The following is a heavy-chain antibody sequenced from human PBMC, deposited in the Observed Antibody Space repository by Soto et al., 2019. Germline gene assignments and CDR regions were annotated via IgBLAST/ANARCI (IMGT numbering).Heavy chain of an antibody. CDR3: ARVDSSGYPPFDY. D-gene: IGHD3-22*01. J-gene: IGHJ4*02. V-gene: IGHV4-30-4*01. CDR2: IYYSGST. CDR1: GGSISSGDYY. Sequence: QVQLQESGPGLVKPSQTLSLTCTVSGGSISSGDYYWSWIRQPPGKGLEWIGYIYYSGSTYYNPSLTSLVTISVDTSKNQFSLKLSSVTAADTAVYYCARVDSSGYPPFDYWGQGTLVTVSS.